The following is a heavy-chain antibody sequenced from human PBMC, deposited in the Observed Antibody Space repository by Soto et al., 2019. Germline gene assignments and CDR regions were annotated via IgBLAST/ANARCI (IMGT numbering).Heavy chain of an antibody. CDR3: ARVGIAAAGTSAFDI. D-gene: IGHD6-13*01. Sequence: GGSLRLSCAASGFTFSSYAMHWVRQAPGKGLEYVSAISSNGGSTYYANSVKGRFTISRDNSKNTLYLQMGSLRAEDMAVYYCARVGIAAAGTSAFDIWGQGTMVTVSS. V-gene: IGHV3-64*01. CDR2: ISSNGGST. J-gene: IGHJ3*02. CDR1: GFTFSSYA.